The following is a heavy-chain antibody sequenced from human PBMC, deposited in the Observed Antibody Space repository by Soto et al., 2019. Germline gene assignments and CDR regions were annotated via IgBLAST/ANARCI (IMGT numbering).Heavy chain of an antibody. V-gene: IGHV4-31*03. CDR2: IHSNGNT. D-gene: IGHD4-17*01. CDR1: GDPIRSSGFY. CDR3: ARVRQYGDYVDH. Sequence: QVQLQESGPGLVKPSQTLSLTCTVSGDPIRSSGFYWSWTRQHPAKGLEWIGYIHSNGNTLYDPSLKNRSPISFDTSYNQFSLKLKSVTAADTAVYFCARVRQYGDYVDHWGQGTLVAVSA. J-gene: IGHJ4*02.